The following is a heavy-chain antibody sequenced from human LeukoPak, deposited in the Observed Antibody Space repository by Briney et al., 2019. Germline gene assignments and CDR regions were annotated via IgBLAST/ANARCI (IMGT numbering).Heavy chain of an antibody. CDR3: ARGSAVAGTYWFDP. Sequence: SETLSLTCTVSGGSISSGGYYWSWIRQPPGKGLEWIGEINHSGSTNYNPSLKSRVTISVDTSKNQFSLKLSSVTAADTAVYYCARGSAVAGTYWFDPWGQGTLVTVSS. CDR1: GGSISSGGYY. V-gene: IGHV4-39*07. J-gene: IGHJ5*02. CDR2: INHSGST. D-gene: IGHD6-19*01.